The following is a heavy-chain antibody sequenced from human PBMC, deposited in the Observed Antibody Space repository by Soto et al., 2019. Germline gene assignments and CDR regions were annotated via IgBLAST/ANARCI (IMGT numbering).Heavy chain of an antibody. CDR1: GYTFTSYA. CDR2: INAGNGNT. V-gene: IGHV1-3*01. D-gene: IGHD3-16*02. Sequence: ASVKVSCKASGYTFTSYAMHWVRQAPGQRLEWMGWINAGNGNTKYSQKFQGRVTITRDTSASTAYMELSSLRSEDTAVYYCARGVGLYSNYEYWGQGTLGTVSS. CDR3: ARGVGLYSNYEY. J-gene: IGHJ4*02.